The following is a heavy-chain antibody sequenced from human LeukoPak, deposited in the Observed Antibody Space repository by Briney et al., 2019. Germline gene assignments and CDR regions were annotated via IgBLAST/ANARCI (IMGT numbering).Heavy chain of an antibody. Sequence: GGSLRLSCVASGFTFSDYYMSWIRQAPGKGLEWISYITNSGSTTFYADSVKGRFSISRDNANNSLFLQMNSLRAEDKAVYYCTRDVRLRHKYYYMDVWGKGTTVTVSS. CDR3: TRDVRLRHKYYYMDV. CDR1: GFTFSDYY. V-gene: IGHV3-11*04. CDR2: ITNSGSTT. D-gene: IGHD4-17*01. J-gene: IGHJ6*03.